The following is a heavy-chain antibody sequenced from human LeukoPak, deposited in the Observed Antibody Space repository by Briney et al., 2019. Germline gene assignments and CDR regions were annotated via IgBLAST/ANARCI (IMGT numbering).Heavy chain of an antibody. CDR2: ISSSSSTI. CDR3: AVDYDFYYMDV. J-gene: IGHJ6*03. CDR1: GFTFSSYS. Sequence: PGGSLRLSCAASGFTFSSYSMNWVRQAPGKGLEWVSYISSSSSTIYYADSVKGRFTISRDNAKNSLYLQMNSLRAEDTAVYYCAVDYDFYYMDVWGKGTTVTVSS. V-gene: IGHV3-48*01.